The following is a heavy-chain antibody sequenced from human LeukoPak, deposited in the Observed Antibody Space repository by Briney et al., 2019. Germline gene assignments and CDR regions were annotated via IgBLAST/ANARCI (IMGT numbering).Heavy chain of an antibody. CDR2: VYNSGDT. CDR3: ARHMSGSYYPLAEYFQH. V-gene: IGHV4-59*08. J-gene: IGHJ1*01. Sequence: SETLSLTCTVSGGSTSSDYWSWIRQSPGKGLEWVGYVYNSGDTGKNPSLKSRVTILLDTSKNQCSLKLTSVSAADTAVYYCARHMSGSYYPLAEYFQHWGQGTLVTVSS. D-gene: IGHD1-26*01. CDR1: GGSTSSDY.